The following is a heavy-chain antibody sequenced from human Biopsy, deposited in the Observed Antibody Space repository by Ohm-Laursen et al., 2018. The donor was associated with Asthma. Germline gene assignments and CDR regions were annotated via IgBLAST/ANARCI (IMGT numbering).Heavy chain of an antibody. J-gene: IGHJ5*02. CDR3: ARGQKSPGDRWFDP. Sequence: GASVKVSCKASGFTFMGYHIFWMRQAPGQGLEWMGRINPNGGGTHYAQKFQGRVTLTRDTSISTAYMDLSALTSGDTAVYYCARGQKSPGDRWFDPWGQGTLVTVSS. CDR1: GFTFMGYH. D-gene: IGHD7-27*01. V-gene: IGHV1-2*06. CDR2: INPNGGGT.